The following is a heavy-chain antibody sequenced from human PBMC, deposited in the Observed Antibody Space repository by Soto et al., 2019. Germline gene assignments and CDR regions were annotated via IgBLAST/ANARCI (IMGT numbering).Heavy chain of an antibody. CDR1: GYTFTSYY. J-gene: IGHJ6*02. V-gene: IGHV1-46*01. D-gene: IGHD4-17*01. Sequence: QVQLVQSGAEVKKPGASVKVSCKASGYTFTSYYMHWVRQAPGQGLEWMGIINPSGGSTSYAQKFQGRVTITRDTSTSTVYMKLSSLRSEDTAVYYWARDTSHVGDYYGMDVWGQGTTVTVSS. CDR3: ARDTSHVGDYYGMDV. CDR2: INPSGGST.